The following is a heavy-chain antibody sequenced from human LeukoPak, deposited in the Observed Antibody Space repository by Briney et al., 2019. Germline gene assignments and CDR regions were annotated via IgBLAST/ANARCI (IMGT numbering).Heavy chain of an antibody. V-gene: IGHV4-39*07. CDR2: INHSGST. D-gene: IGHD6-6*01. CDR1: GGSISSSSAY. Sequence: PSETLSLTCTVSGGSISSSSAYWGWIRQPPGKGLEWIGEINHSGSTNYKSSLKSRVTISADTSKNQFSLKLSSVTAADTAVYYCAASVEYSLDYWGQGTLVTVSS. CDR3: AASVEYSLDY. J-gene: IGHJ4*02.